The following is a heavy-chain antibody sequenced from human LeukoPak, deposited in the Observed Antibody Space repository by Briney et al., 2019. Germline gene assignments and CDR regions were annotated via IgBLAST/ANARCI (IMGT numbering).Heavy chain of an antibody. CDR1: GGSISSGGYY. V-gene: IGHV4-31*03. CDR3: ASSVIDGYNLTPDLRCYY. Sequence: SETLSLTCTVPGGSISSGGYYWSWIRQHPGKGLEWIGYIYYSGSTYYNPSLKSRVTISVDTSKNQFSLKLSSVTAADTAVYYCASSVIDGYNLTPDLRCYYWGEGTLVTVSS. CDR2: IYYSGST. J-gene: IGHJ4*02. D-gene: IGHD5-24*01.